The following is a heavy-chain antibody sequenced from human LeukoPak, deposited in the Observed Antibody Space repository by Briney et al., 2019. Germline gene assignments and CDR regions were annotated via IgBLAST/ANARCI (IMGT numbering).Heavy chain of an antibody. Sequence: GESLKISCKGSGYSFTSYWIGWVRQMPGKGLGWMGIIYPDDSDTKYSPSFQGQVTISADKSISTAYLQWSSLKASDTAMYYCARLAFCTNAVCFSNYYYSMDVWGRGTTVTVSS. CDR1: GYSFTSYW. D-gene: IGHD2-8*01. CDR2: IYPDDSDT. CDR3: ARLAFCTNAVCFSNYYYSMDV. J-gene: IGHJ6*03. V-gene: IGHV5-51*03.